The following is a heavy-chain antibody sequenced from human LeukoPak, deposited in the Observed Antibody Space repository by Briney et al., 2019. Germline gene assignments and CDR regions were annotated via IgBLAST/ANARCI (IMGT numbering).Heavy chain of an antibody. CDR2: ISYDGSSK. CDR3: ARDWGRRYSSGWYGDFDY. Sequence: PGKSLRLSCAASGFTFSSCAMHWVRQAPGKGLEWVAVISYDGSSKYYADSVKGRFTISRDNPKNTLYLQMNSLRPEDTAVYYCARDWGRRYSSGWYGDFDYWGQGTLVTVSS. V-gene: IGHV3-30-3*01. CDR1: GFTFSSCA. D-gene: IGHD6-19*01. J-gene: IGHJ4*02.